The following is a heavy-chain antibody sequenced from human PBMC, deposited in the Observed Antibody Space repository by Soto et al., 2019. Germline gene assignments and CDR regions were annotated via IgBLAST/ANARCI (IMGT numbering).Heavy chain of an antibody. CDR3: GSAHGMDV. V-gene: IGHV4-31*03. CDR1: GVSLSGSRYY. CDR2: TRYGGIP. J-gene: IGHJ6*02. D-gene: IGHD6-6*01. Sequence: QVQLQESGPGLVAPSQTLSLTCTVPGVSLSGSRYYWSWIRQVPGKGLEWIGFTRYGGIPYPNPSLKSRATISVQSPKNQFSLRLTSLTAADTALYYCGSAHGMDVWGRGTTVIVSS.